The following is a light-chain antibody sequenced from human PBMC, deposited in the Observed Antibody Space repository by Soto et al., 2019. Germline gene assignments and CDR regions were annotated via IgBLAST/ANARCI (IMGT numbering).Light chain of an antibody. J-gene: IGKJ1*01. V-gene: IGKV3-11*01. CDR2: DAS. Sequence: EIVLTQSPATLSLSPGERVTLSCRASQSVSSSLAWYQQKPGQAPRLLIYDASNRATGIPARFSGSGSGTDFTLTISSLEPEDFAVYYCQYRNNWPTFGQGTKVEIK. CDR1: QSVSSS. CDR3: QYRNNWPT.